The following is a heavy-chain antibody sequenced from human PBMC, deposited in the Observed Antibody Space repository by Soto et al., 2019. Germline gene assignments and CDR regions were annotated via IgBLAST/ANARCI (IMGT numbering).Heavy chain of an antibody. V-gene: IGHV1-46*01. D-gene: IGHD1-26*01. CDR2: INPSGGST. J-gene: IGHJ6*02. CDR1: GYTFTSYY. CDR3: ARVPRGSYPAARYYYGMDV. Sequence: GASVKVSCKASGYTFTSYYMHWVRQAPGQGLEWMGIINPSGGSTSYAQKFQGRVTMTRDTSTSTVYMELSSLRSEDTAVYYCARVPRGSYPAARYYYGMDVWGQGTTVTVSS.